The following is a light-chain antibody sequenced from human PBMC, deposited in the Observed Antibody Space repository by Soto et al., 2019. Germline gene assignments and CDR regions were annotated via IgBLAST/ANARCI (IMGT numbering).Light chain of an antibody. CDR1: QSLLHRTGSNY. J-gene: IGKJ5*01. CDR2: LGS. CDR3: MQALQTSIT. Sequence: DIVMTQSPPSLPVTPGEPASISCRSSQSLLHRTGSNYLSWYLQKPGHSPQLLIYLGSNRASGVPDRFSGSGSGTDFTLKISRVEAEDVGVYYCMQALQTSITFGQGTRLEIK. V-gene: IGKV2-28*01.